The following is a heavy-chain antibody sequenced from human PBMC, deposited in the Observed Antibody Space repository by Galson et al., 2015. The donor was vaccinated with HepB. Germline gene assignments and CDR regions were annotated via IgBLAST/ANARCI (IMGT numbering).Heavy chain of an antibody. CDR1: GFTFSDYY. CDR2: ISSSGSTI. V-gene: IGHV3-11*01. D-gene: IGHD1-7*01. J-gene: IGHJ4*02. CDR3: ARRTTSRCFDY. Sequence: LRLSCAASGFTFSDYYMSWIRQAPGKGLEWVSYISSSGSTISYADSVKGRFTISRDNAQNSLYLQINSLRAEDTAVYYCARRTTSRCFDYWGQGTLITVSS.